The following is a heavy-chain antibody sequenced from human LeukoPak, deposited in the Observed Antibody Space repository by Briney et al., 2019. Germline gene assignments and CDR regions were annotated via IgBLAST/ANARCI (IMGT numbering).Heavy chain of an antibody. CDR2: INSDGSST. V-gene: IGHV3-74*01. Sequence: GGSLRLSCAASGVTFSSYWMHWVRQAPGKGLVWVSRINSDGSSTSYADSVKGRFTISRDNSKNTLYLQMNSLRAEDTAVYYCAKERGCGGDCYYFDYWGQGTLVTVSS. J-gene: IGHJ4*02. CDR3: AKERGCGGDCYYFDY. CDR1: GVTFSSYW. D-gene: IGHD2-21*02.